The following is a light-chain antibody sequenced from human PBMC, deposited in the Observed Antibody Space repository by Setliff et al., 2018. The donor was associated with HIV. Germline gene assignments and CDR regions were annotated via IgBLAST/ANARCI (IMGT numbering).Light chain of an antibody. CDR2: DVG. Sequence: QSALTQPASVSGSPGQSNTISCTGTSSDVGGYNHVSWYQQHPGKAPKLIIFDVGNRPSGVSSRFSGSKSGNTASLTISGPQAEDEADFYCCSFTSINTYVFGTGTK. CDR1: SSDVGGYNH. J-gene: IGLJ1*01. V-gene: IGLV2-14*03. CDR3: CSFTSINTYV.